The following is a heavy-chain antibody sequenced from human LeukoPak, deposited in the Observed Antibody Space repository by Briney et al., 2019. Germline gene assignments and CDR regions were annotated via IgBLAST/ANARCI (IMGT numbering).Heavy chain of an antibody. CDR3: ARTYCGGDCRGYYYHYYMDV. Sequence: SQTLSLTCTVSGGSISSGSYYWSWIRQPAGKGLEWIGRIYTSGSTNYNPSLKSRVTISVDRSKNQFSLKLSSVTATDTAVYYCARTYCGGDCRGYYYHYYMDVWGKGTTVTISS. V-gene: IGHV4-61*02. CDR1: GGSISSGSYY. J-gene: IGHJ6*03. CDR2: IYTSGST. D-gene: IGHD2-21*02.